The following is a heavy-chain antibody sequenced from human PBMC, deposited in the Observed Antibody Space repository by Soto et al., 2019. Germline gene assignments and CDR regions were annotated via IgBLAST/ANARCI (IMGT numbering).Heavy chain of an antibody. CDR2: INPSGGST. V-gene: IGHV1-46*01. Sequence: QVQLVQSGAEVKKPGASVKVSCKASGYTFTSYYMHWVRQAPGQGLEWMGIINPSGGSTSYAQKCQGRVTMTRDTSTSTVYMELSSLRSEDTAVYYCARDQGIDGMDVWGQGTTVTVSS. CDR3: ARDQGIDGMDV. J-gene: IGHJ6*02. CDR1: GYTFTSYY.